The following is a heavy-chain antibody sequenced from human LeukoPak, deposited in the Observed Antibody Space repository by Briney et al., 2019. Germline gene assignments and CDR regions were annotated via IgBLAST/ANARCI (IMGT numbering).Heavy chain of an antibody. V-gene: IGHV3-30*03. D-gene: IGHD5-18*01. Sequence: GGSLRLSCAASGFTFSTYGMHWVRQAPGKGLEWVAVISYDGSNKYYADSVKGRFTISRDNSKNTLYLQMNSLRAEDTAVYYCARDRVQIWSFVGTFDSWGQGSLVTVSP. CDR3: ARDRVQIWSFVGTFDS. J-gene: IGHJ4*02. CDR1: GFTFSTYG. CDR2: ISYDGSNK.